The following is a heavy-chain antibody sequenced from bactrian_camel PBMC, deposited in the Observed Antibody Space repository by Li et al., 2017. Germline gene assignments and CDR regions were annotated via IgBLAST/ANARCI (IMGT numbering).Heavy chain of an antibody. CDR3: ARGPRVRSGGYCYLDPAPYNY. CDR1: GYTYSDGC. CDR2: ISHSGRI. Sequence: HVQLVESGGGSVQAGGSLRLSCAASGYTYSDGCVGWVRQAPGKERELVSTISHSGRITYADSVKDRFTISRDDAKQTVYLQMNTLKPEDTAMYYCARGPRVRSGGYCYLDPAPYNYWGQGTQVTVS. J-gene: IGHJ4*01. V-gene: IGHV3S53*01. D-gene: IGHD2*01.